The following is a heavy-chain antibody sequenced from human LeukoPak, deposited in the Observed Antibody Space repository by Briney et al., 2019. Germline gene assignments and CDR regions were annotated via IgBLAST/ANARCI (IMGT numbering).Heavy chain of an antibody. CDR3: AKDSGTYWVDYYYMDV. V-gene: IGHV3-30*02. D-gene: IGHD1-26*01. Sequence: PGGSRRLSCAASGFTFSDYGMHWVRQAPGKGLEWVAFIRYDESNKYYADSVKGRFTISRDNSKNTLYLQMNSLRADDTAVYYCAKDSGTYWVDYYYMDVWGKGTTVTVSS. CDR1: GFTFSDYG. J-gene: IGHJ6*03. CDR2: IRYDESNK.